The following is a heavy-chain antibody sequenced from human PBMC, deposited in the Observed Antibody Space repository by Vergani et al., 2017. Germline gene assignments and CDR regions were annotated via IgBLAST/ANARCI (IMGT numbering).Heavy chain of an antibody. CDR1: GASIRSSNYY. J-gene: IGHJ5*02. Sequence: QLQLQESGPGLVKPSATLSLTCSVSGASIRSSNYYWGWIRQPPGKGLEWNASIYYSGSTYYNPSLKSRVTIAVDTSKNQFSLKLSSVTAADTAVYFCAGHSTVEWLVKLGWIVPWGQGILVTVSS. CDR3: AGHSTVEWLVKLGWIVP. D-gene: IGHD6-19*01. V-gene: IGHV4-39*01. CDR2: IYYSGST.